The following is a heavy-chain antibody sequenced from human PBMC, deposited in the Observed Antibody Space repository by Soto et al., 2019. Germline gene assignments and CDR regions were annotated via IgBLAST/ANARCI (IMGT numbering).Heavy chain of an antibody. J-gene: IGHJ5*02. V-gene: IGHV3-23*01. Sequence: EVQLLESGGGLVQPGGSLRLSCAASGFSFSSYAISWVRQAPGKGLEWVSSIGGRGGSTYYADSVKGRFTISRDNSKNTVYQQMNSLRVEDTAVYYCAKQGDYDFWSSSNNWLDPWGQGTLVTVSS. D-gene: IGHD3-3*01. CDR1: GFSFSSYA. CDR2: IGGRGGST. CDR3: AKQGDYDFWSSSNNWLDP.